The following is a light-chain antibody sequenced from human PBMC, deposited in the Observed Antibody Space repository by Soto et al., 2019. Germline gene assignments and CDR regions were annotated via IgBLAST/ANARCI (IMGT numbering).Light chain of an antibody. Sequence: EIVMTQSPATLSVSPGERATLSCRASQSISNNLAWYQHKPGQAPRLLIFDASTRATGFPARFSGSGSGTEFTLTISSLQSEDFAVYYCQHYQNWPWAFGQGTKVDFK. J-gene: IGKJ1*01. CDR2: DAS. V-gene: IGKV3-15*01. CDR3: QHYQNWPWA. CDR1: QSISNN.